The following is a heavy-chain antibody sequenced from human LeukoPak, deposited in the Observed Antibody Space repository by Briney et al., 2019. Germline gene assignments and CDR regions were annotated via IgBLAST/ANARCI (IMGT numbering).Heavy chain of an antibody. Sequence: SETLSLTCTVSGGSISSSSYYWGWIRQPPGKGLEWIGSIYYSGSTYYNPSLKSRVTISVDTSKNQFSLKLSSVTAADTAVYYCGRVFWVGYGGFYYFAYWGRGPLVTVP. CDR1: GGSISSSSYY. CDR2: IYYSGST. CDR3: GRVFWVGYGGFYYFAY. J-gene: IGHJ4*02. D-gene: IGHD3-3*01. V-gene: IGHV4-39*07.